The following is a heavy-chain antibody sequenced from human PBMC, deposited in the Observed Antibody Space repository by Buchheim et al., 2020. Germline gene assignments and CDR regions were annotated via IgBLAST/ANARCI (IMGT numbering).Heavy chain of an antibody. J-gene: IGHJ6*02. CDR3: TTGGGTYAYYYGIDV. CDR1: GLTFTSAW. D-gene: IGHD4-17*01. CDR2: IKSKTDGGTA. Sequence: EVQLVQSGGGLVKPGGSLRLSCAVSGLTFTSAWMTWVRQAPGKGLEWVGRIKSKTDGGTAVYAAPVQGRLTISRDDSNNTLYLQMSSLRTEDTAVYYCTTGGGTYAYYYGIDVWGQGTT. V-gene: IGHV3-15*01.